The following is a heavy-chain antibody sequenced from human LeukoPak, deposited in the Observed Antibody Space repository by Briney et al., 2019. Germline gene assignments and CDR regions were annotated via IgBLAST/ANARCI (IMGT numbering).Heavy chain of an antibody. Sequence: ASGKVSCKASGYTFTTYGISWVRQAPGQGLEWMGWISAYNGNTNYAQQFQGRVTMTTDTSMSTAYMELRSLRSDDTAVYYCARDLIAVRPGWFDPWGQGSLVTVSS. CDR3: ARDLIAVRPGWFDP. CDR1: GYTFTTYG. J-gene: IGHJ5*02. V-gene: IGHV1-18*01. D-gene: IGHD6-6*01. CDR2: ISAYNGNT.